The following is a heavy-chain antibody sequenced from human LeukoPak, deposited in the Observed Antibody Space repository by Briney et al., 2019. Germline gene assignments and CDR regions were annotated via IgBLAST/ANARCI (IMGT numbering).Heavy chain of an antibody. CDR3: ARSERLAPAAMSYWFDP. CDR2: INPNSGGT. J-gene: IGHJ5*02. V-gene: IGHV1-2*02. Sequence: GASVKVSCKASGYTFTGYYMHWVRQAPGQGLEWMGWINPNSGGTNYAQKFQGRVTMTRDTSISTAYMELSRLRSDDTAVYYCARSERLAPAAMSYWFDPWGQGTLVTVSS. D-gene: IGHD2-2*01. CDR1: GYTFTGYY.